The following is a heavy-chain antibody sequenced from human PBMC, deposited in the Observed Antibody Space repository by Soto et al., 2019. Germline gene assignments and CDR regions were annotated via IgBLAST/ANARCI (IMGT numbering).Heavy chain of an antibody. J-gene: IGHJ5*02. V-gene: IGHV3-21*01. CDR3: ARDRLGVVIPLRNNWFDP. D-gene: IGHD3-3*01. CDR1: GFTFSSYS. Sequence: GGSLRLSCAASGFTFSSYSMNWVRQAPGKGLEWVSSISSSSSYIYYADSVKGRFTISRDNAKNSLYLQMNSLRAEDTAVYYCARDRLGVVIPLRNNWFDPWSQGTLVTVSS. CDR2: ISSSSSYI.